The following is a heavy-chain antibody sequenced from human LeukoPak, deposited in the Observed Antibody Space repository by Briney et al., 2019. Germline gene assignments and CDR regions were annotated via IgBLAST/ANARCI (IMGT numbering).Heavy chain of an antibody. J-gene: IGHJ4*02. CDR1: GFNISNNY. CDR2: IYSGGST. V-gene: IGHV3-53*01. CDR3: ARDTGGEFDF. D-gene: IGHD7-27*01. Sequence: GGSLRLSCEASGFNISNNYMSWVRQAPGKGLKWVSIIYSGGSTYYADSVKGRFTISRDNSKNTLYLQMNSLTAEDTAVYYCARDTGGEFDFWGQGTLVTVSS.